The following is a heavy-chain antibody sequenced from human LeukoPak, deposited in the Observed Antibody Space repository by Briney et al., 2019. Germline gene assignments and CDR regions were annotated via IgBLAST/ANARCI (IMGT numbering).Heavy chain of an antibody. D-gene: IGHD6-13*01. Sequence: PGGSLRLSCVASGFTFSHYWMSWVRQAPGKGLEWVSAISGSGGSTYYADSVKGRFTISRDNSKNTLYLQMNSLRAEDTAVYYCAKGHSSSWYNYYYYMDVWGKGTTVTVSS. CDR2: ISGSGGST. CDR1: GFTFSHYW. J-gene: IGHJ6*03. V-gene: IGHV3-23*01. CDR3: AKGHSSSWYNYYYYMDV.